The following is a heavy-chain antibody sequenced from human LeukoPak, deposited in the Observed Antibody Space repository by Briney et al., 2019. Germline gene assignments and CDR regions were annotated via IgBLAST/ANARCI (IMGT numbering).Heavy chain of an antibody. J-gene: IGHJ4*02. D-gene: IGHD3-22*01. V-gene: IGHV3-7*03. CDR3: AKGRAMIVVVTVDY. CDR2: IKLDGSEK. CDR1: GFTFGKYW. Sequence: GGSLRLSCVASGFTFGKYWMSWVRQAPGKGLEWVANIKLDGSEKNYVDSVKGRFTISRDNTKNSLYLQMNSLRVEDTAVYYCAKGRAMIVVVTVDYWGQGTLVTVSS.